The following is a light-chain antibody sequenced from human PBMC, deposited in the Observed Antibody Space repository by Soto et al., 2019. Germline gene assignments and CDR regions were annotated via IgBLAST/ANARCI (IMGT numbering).Light chain of an antibody. Sequence: EIVLTQSPATLSLSPGERATLSCRASQSVSSYLAWYQQKPGQAPRLLIYDASNRATCIPARFSGSGSGTDFTLTISSLEPEYFAVYYCQQRSNWPRTFGQGNKLEIK. CDR2: DAS. CDR3: QQRSNWPRT. V-gene: IGKV3-11*01. J-gene: IGKJ2*01. CDR1: QSVSSY.